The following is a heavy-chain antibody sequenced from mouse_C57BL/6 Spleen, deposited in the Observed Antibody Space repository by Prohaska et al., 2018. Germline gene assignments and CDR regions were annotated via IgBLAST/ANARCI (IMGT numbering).Heavy chain of an antibody. Sequence: LMFSCKASGYSFSSYWMNWVKQRPGPGLACMGQIYPGDGDTNYNQKFKGKATLTVNKSSSTAYMELRSLTSEDSAVYYCAPSSSALDYWGQGTTLTVSS. CDR1: GYSFSSYW. CDR3: APSSSALDY. D-gene: IGHD1-1*01. J-gene: IGHJ2*01. CDR2: IYPGDGDT. V-gene: IGHV1-80*01.